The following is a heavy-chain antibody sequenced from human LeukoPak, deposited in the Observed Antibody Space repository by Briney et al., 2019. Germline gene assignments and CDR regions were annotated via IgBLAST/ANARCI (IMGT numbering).Heavy chain of an antibody. V-gene: IGHV4-39*07. CDR1: GGSISSSSYY. CDR2: IYYSGST. D-gene: IGHD6-19*01. Sequence: SETLSLTCTVSGGSISSSSYYWGWIRQPPGKGLEWIGSIYYSGSTYYNPSLKSRVTISVDTSKNQFSLKLSSVTAADTAVYYCARRVAVAYFDYWGQGTLVTVSS. J-gene: IGHJ4*02. CDR3: ARRVAVAYFDY.